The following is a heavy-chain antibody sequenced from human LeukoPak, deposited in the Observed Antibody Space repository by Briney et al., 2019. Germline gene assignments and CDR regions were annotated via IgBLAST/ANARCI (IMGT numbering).Heavy chain of an antibody. Sequence: PSQTLSLTCTVSGGSISSGTYYWSWIRQPAGKGLEWIGRIYTSGSTNYNPSLKSRVTISVDTSKNQFSLKLSSVTAADTAVYYCARGAGFKQWLVPHFDYWGQGTLVTVSS. CDR2: IYTSGST. D-gene: IGHD6-19*01. CDR3: ARGAGFKQWLVPHFDY. CDR1: GGSISSGTYY. V-gene: IGHV4-61*02. J-gene: IGHJ4*02.